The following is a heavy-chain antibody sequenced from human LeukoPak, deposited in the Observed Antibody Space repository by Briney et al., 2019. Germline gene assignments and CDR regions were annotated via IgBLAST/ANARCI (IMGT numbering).Heavy chain of an antibody. V-gene: IGHV3-9*01. CDR3: ARDYYFDK. CDR1: GFTFDDYA. CDR2: ISWNSGSI. Sequence: GRSLRLSCAASGFTFDDYAMHWVRQAPGKGLEWVSGISWNSGSIGYADSVKGRFTISRDNAKNSLYLQMNSLRAEDTALYYCARDYYFDKWGPGTLVTVSS. J-gene: IGHJ4*02.